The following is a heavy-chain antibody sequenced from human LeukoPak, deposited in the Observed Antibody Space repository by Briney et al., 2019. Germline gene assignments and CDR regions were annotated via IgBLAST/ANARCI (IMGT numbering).Heavy chain of an antibody. CDR2: IGTAGDT. CDR1: GFTFSSYD. J-gene: IGHJ6*03. Sequence: GGSLRLSCAASGFTFSSYDMHWVRQATGKGLEWVSAIGTAGDTYYPGSVKGRFTISRENAKNTLYLQMNSLRAEDTAVYSCSRGYDGGAYYYYYMDVWGKGTTVTVSS. D-gene: IGHD3-22*01. V-gene: IGHV3-13*01. CDR3: SRGYDGGAYYYYYMDV.